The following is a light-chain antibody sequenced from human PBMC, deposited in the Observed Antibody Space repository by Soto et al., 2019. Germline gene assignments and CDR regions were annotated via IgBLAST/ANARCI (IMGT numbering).Light chain of an antibody. CDR2: QES. J-gene: IGKJ4*01. V-gene: IGKV1-9*01. Sequence: DIQLTQSPFFLSASVGDRVTITCRASQAITNNLAWYQQKPGKPPNLLIYQESTFQSGVPSRFSGSKSGTQFTLTIDSLQPEDFATYYCQQVKSYPRTFGGGTKVEIK. CDR1: QAITNN. CDR3: QQVKSYPRT.